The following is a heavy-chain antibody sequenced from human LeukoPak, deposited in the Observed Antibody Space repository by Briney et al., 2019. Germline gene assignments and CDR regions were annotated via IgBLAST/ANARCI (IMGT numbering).Heavy chain of an antibody. CDR2: MNPNSGNT. CDR1: GYTFTSYD. V-gene: IGHV1-8*01. Sequence: GASVKVSCKASGYTFTSYDINWVRQATGQGLEWMGWMNPNSGNTGYAQKFQGRVTMTRNTSISTAYMELSSLRSEDTAVYYCARVGSKVATRRVYYFDYWGQGTLVTVSS. D-gene: IGHD5-12*01. CDR3: ARVGSKVATRRVYYFDY. J-gene: IGHJ4*02.